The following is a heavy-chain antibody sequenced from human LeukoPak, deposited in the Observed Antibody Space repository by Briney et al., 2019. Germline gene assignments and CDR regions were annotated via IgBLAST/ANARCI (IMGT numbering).Heavy chain of an antibody. D-gene: IGHD3-3*01. Sequence: GGSLRLSCAASGFTFDDYAMHWVRQAPGKGLEWVSLISWDGGDTYYADSVKGRFTISRDNSKNSLYLQMNSLRAEDTALYFCAKDKYDFWSGSLNYYYYYYMDVWGKGTTVTVSS. CDR1: GFTFDDYA. J-gene: IGHJ6*03. CDR2: ISWDGGDT. CDR3: AKDKYDFWSGSLNYYYYYYMDV. V-gene: IGHV3-43D*03.